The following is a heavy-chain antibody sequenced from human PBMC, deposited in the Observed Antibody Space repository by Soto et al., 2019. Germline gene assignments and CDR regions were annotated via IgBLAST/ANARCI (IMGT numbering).Heavy chain of an antibody. Sequence: PSSTFSLNCAISGDSVSSNSAAWNWIRQSPSRGLEWLGRTYYRSKWYNDYAVSVKSRITINPDTSKNQFSLQLNSVTPEDTAVYYCARDYYDSSGYPEYYFDYWGQGTLVTVSS. V-gene: IGHV6-1*01. D-gene: IGHD3-22*01. CDR2: TYYRSKWYN. J-gene: IGHJ4*02. CDR3: ARDYYDSSGYPEYYFDY. CDR1: GDSVSSNSAA.